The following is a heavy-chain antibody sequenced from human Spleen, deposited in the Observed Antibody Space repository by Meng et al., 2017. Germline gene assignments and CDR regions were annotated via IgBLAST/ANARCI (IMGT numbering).Heavy chain of an antibody. D-gene: IGHD6-13*01. J-gene: IGHJ4*02. V-gene: IGHV3-11*04. Sequence: VPWGGSWGGLVQPGGSLGLSCDNSVFAFSNFYMTWIRQAPGKGLEWISHISSGGTSIYYAESVRGRFTISRDNAKNSLYLEMNSLRAEDTAVYYCARFRVGYSSSWPFDYWGPGTLVTVSS. CDR2: ISSGGTSI. CDR3: ARFRVGYSSSWPFDY. CDR1: VFAFSNFY.